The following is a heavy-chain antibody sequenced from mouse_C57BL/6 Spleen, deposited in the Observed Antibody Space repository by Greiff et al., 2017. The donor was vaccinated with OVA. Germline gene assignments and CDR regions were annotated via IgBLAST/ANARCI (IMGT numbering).Heavy chain of an antibody. CDR3: ARRYDYDEAMDY. J-gene: IGHJ4*01. Sequence: VQLQQPGAELVKPGASVKMSCKASGYTFTSYWITWVKQRPGQGLEWIGDIYPGSGSTNYNEKFKGKATLTVDTSSSTAYMQLSSLTSEDSAVYYCARRYDYDEAMDYWGQGTSVTVSS. CDR2: IYPGSGST. V-gene: IGHV1-55*01. D-gene: IGHD2-4*01. CDR1: GYTFTSYW.